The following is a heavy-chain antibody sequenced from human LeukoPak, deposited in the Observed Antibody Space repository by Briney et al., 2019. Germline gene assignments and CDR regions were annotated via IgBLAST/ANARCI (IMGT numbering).Heavy chain of an antibody. D-gene: IGHD3-16*02. J-gene: IGHJ3*02. CDR2: IKQDGSEK. V-gene: IGHV3-7*01. Sequence: GSLRLSCSGSGCTFSNYWMTWVRQAPGKGLEGVANIKQDGSEKYYVDYLKGRFTISRDNAKNSLYLQMNSLRAEDTAVYYCARYNFLYRFGAFDIWGQGTMVTVSS. CDR1: GCTFSNYW. CDR3: ARYNFLYRFGAFDI.